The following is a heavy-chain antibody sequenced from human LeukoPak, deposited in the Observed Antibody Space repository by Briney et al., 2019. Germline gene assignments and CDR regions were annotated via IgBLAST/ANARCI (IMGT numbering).Heavy chain of an antibody. CDR2: ISYDGSNK. CDR1: GFTFSSYG. CDR3: AKGGYSGYDYMGYYFDY. J-gene: IGHJ4*02. V-gene: IGHV3-30*18. Sequence: GGSLRLSCAASGFTFSSYGMHWVRQAPGKGLEWVAVISYDGSNKYYADSVKGRFTISRDNSKNTLYLQMNSLRAEDTAVYYCAKGGYSGYDYMGYYFDYWGQGTLVTVSS. D-gene: IGHD5-12*01.